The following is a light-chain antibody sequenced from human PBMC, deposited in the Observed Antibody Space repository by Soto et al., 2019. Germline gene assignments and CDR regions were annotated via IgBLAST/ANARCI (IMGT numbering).Light chain of an antibody. V-gene: IGKV3-20*01. CDR1: QSVSSSY. CDR2: GAS. CDR3: HQYGSSPYT. Sequence: EIVLTQSPGTLSLSPGERATLSCRASQSVSSSYLAWYQQKPGQAPRLLIYGASSRATGIPDRFSGSGSGTHFNLTISRLEPEDFAVYYCHQYGSSPYTFGQGTKLEIK. J-gene: IGKJ2*01.